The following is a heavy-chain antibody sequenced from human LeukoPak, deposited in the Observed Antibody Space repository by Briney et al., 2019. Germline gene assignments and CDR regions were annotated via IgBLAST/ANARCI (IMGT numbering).Heavy chain of an antibody. D-gene: IGHD3-22*01. J-gene: IGHJ4*02. CDR2: INTGDIT. Sequence: GSLRLSCAASGFTFSSYSMNWVRQAPEKGLEWVSTINTGDITFYANSVKGRFTISRDNSKNALFLQMNSLRAEDTAIYYCVKGGFTYYDDWGQGTLVTVSS. CDR1: GFTFSSYS. V-gene: IGHV3-23*01. CDR3: VKGGFTYYDD.